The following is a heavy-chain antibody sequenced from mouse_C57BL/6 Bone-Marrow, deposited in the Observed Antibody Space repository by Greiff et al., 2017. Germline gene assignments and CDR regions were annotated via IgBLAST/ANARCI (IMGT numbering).Heavy chain of an antibody. CDR3: ARPDYYAMDY. Sequence: EVQRVESGGGLVKPGGSLKLSCAAPGFSFSSYAMSWVRQTPEKRLEWVATISDGGSYTYYPDNVKGRSTISRDNAKNNLYLQMSQLKSEDTAMYYCARPDYYAMDYWGQGTSVTVSS. V-gene: IGHV5-4*01. CDR1: GFSFSSYA. CDR2: ISDGGSYT. J-gene: IGHJ4*01.